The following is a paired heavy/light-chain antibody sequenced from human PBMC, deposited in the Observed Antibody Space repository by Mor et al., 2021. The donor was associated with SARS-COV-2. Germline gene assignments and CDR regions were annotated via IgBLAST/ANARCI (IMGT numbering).Heavy chain of an antibody. D-gene: IGHD3-9*01. V-gene: IGHV4-61*02. CDR2: IHADGTT. J-gene: IGHJ6*02. Sequence: QVQLQQSGPGLVTPSQTLSLTCTVSGGFISSTSYYWSWIRQPAGKGLEWIGHIHADGTTNYNPSLKSRITMSVDTSRNQFSLKLTSVTAADTALYYCARIYYDILSMDVWGQGTAVTISS. CDR1: GGFISSTSYY. CDR3: ARIYYDILSMDV.
Light chain of an antibody. Sequence: QSALTQPASVSGSPGQSLTISCTGTSSDVGGHKCVSWYQKHPGKAPKIIIFDVSNRPSGVSNRFSGSKSGNTASLTIFGLQDEDEAEYYCCSCIGNSRWVFGGGTKLTVL. CDR1: SSDVGGHKC. J-gene: IGLJ3*02. CDR2: DVS. CDR3: CSCIGNSRWV. V-gene: IGLV2-14*03.